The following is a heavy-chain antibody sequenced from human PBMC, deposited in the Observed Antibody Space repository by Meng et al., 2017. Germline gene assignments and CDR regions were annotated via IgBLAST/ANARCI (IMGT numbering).Heavy chain of an antibody. D-gene: IGHD3-22*01. CDR3: ARDQDYYDSSGSLKIDY. V-gene: IGHV3-30*04. J-gene: IGHJ4*02. Sequence: GESLKISCAASGFTFSSYAMHWVRQAPGKGLEWVAVISYDGSNKYYADSVKGRFTISRDNSKNTLYLQMNSLRAEDTAVYYCARDQDYYDSSGSLKIDYWGQATLVTVSS. CDR2: ISYDGSNK. CDR1: GFTFSSYA.